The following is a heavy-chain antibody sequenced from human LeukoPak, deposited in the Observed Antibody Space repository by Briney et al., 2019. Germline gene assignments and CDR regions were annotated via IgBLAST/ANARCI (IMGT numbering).Heavy chain of an antibody. J-gene: IGHJ4*02. V-gene: IGHV4-4*02. CDR2: VHLDGRT. CDR1: GGSVTSTNW. CDR3: AREGGFYRPLDY. Sequence: SETLSLTCGVSGGSVTSTNWWTWVRQPPGKGLEWIGEVHLDGRTNYNPSLKSRLTMSVDLSENHISLKLTSVTAADTAVYYCAREGGFYRPLDYSGQGALVTVSS. D-gene: IGHD3-3*01.